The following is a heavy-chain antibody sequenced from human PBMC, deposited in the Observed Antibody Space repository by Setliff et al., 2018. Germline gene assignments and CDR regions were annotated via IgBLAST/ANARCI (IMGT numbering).Heavy chain of an antibody. CDR2: IYYSGST. D-gene: IGHD3-10*01. J-gene: IGHJ5*02. V-gene: IGHV4-59*11. CDR3: ARELYYYGSGSWTFDP. CDR1: GGSISSHY. Sequence: SETLSLTCTVSGGSISSHYWSWNRQPPGKGLEWIGYIYYSGSTNYNPSLKSRVTISVDTSKNQFSLKLSSVTAADTAVYYCARELYYYGSGSWTFDPWGQGTLVTVSS.